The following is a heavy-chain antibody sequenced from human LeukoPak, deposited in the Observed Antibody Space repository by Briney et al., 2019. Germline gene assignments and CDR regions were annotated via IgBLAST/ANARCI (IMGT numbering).Heavy chain of an antibody. D-gene: IGHD6-6*01. J-gene: IGHJ4*02. CDR3: VRTARLSDY. Sequence: PGGSLRLSCAASGFTVSSNYMSRIRQAPGKGLEWVSYISNDGTTINYADSVKGRFTVSRDNAKNSLYLQMNSLRVEDTAVYYCVRTARLSDYWGQGTLVTVSS. CDR2: ISNDGTTI. CDR1: GFTVSSNY. V-gene: IGHV3-11*04.